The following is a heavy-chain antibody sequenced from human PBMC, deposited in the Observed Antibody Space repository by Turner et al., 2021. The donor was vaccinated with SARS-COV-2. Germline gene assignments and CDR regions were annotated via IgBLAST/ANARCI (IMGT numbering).Heavy chain of an antibody. D-gene: IGHD6-19*01. CDR3: ARGNSSGWSYYFDY. V-gene: IGHV3-66*01. Sequence: EVQLVESGGVLVQPGVSLRLSFSASGFTVSSNYMIWVRQAPGKGLEWVSVIYSGGSTYYADSVKGRFTISRDNSKNTLYLQMNSLRAEDTAVYYCARGNSSGWSYYFDYWGQGTLVTVSS. CDR2: IYSGGST. CDR1: GFTVSSNY. J-gene: IGHJ4*02.